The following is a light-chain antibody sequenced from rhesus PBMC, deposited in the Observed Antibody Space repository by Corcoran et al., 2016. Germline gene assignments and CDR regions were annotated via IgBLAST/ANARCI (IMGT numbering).Light chain of an antibody. CDR3: SAWTSSLNAVL. CDR1: GTNVGNQG. CDR2: RNN. J-gene: IGLJ3*01. Sequence: QAGLTQPPSVSKGLRQTATLTRTGNGTNVGNQGVAWLQHNQGHTPNLLSDRNNNRPSGISERFSASGSGNIASLTVTGPQPEEEACFYCSAWTSSLNAVLFGGWTRLTVL. V-gene: IGLV10-114*01.